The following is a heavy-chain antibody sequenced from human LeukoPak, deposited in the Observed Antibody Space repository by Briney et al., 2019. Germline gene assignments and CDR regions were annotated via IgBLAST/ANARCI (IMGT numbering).Heavy chain of an antibody. CDR2: MNPNSGNT. CDR3: ARGGWDTILYYYYGMDV. V-gene: IGHV1-8*01. Sequence: GASVKVSCKASGYTFTSYDINWVRQATGQGLEWMGWMNPNSGNTGCAQKFQGRVTMTRNTSISTAYMELSSLRSEDTAVYYCARGGWDTILYYYYGMDVWGQGTTVTVSS. CDR1: GYTFTSYD. J-gene: IGHJ6*02. D-gene: IGHD3-9*01.